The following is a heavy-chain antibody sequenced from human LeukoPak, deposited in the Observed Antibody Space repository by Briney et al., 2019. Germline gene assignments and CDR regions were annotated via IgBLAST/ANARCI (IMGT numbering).Heavy chain of an antibody. V-gene: IGHV3-30*18. CDR1: GFTFSSYG. J-gene: IGHJ4*01. CDR2: ISYDGSNK. Sequence: GGSLRLSCAASGFTFSSYGMHWGRQAPGKGLEWVAVISYDGSNKYYADSVKGRCTISRENSKNTRYLQMNSLRADDTAVYYCAKDLDPPPSHSSGSGLDYWGHGTLVTVSS. CDR3: AKDLDPPPSHSSGSGLDY. D-gene: IGHD3-22*01.